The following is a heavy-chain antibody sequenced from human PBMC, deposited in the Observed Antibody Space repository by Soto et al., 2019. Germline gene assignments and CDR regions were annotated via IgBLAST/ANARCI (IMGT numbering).Heavy chain of an antibody. CDR3: AKDSKSVSVSAARVYGMDV. V-gene: IGHV1-69*06. J-gene: IGHJ6*02. CDR1: GGTFSSYA. CDR2: IIPIFGTA. Sequence: WASVKVSCKASGGTFSSYAISWVRQAPGQGLEWMGGIIPIFGTANYAQKFQGRVTITADKSTSTAYMELSSLRSEDTAVYYCAKDSKSVSVSAARVYGMDVWGQGTAVTVSS. D-gene: IGHD2-2*01.